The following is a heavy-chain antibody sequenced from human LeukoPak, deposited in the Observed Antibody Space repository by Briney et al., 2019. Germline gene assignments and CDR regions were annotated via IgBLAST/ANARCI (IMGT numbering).Heavy chain of an antibody. CDR1: GFTFSSYA. CDR2: ISVSGGST. Sequence: GGSLRLSCATSGFTFSSYAMTWVRQAPGKGLQWVSTISVSGGSTYYADSVKGRFTISRDNSKNTLYLQMNSLRAEDTAVYYCAKDRSTAYYYYYYYMDVWGKGTTVTVSS. V-gene: IGHV3-23*01. CDR3: AKDRSTAYYYYYYYMDV. J-gene: IGHJ6*03.